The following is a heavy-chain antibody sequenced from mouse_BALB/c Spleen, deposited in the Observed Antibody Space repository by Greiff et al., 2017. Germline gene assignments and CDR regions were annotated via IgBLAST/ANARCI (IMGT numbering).Heavy chain of an antibody. Sequence: VQLQQSAAELARPGASVKMSCKASGYTFTSYTMHWVKQRPGQGLEWIGYINPSSGYTEYNQKFKDKTTLTADKSSSTAYMQLSSLTSEDSAVYYCARPGYGSSYYAMDYWGQGTSVTVSS. V-gene: IGHV1-4*02. CDR2: INPSSGYT. CDR3: ARPGYGSSYYAMDY. CDR1: GYTFTSYT. D-gene: IGHD1-1*01. J-gene: IGHJ4*01.